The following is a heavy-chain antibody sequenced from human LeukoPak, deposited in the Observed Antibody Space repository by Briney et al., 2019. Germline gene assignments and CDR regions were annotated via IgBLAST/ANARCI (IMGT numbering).Heavy chain of an antibody. CDR1: GGSISSYY. CDR2: IYYSGST. V-gene: IGHV4-59*12. Sequence: PSETLSLTCTVSGGSISSYYWSWIRQPPGKGLEWIGYIYYSGSTYYNPSLKSRVTISVDTSKNQFSLKLSSVTAADTAVYYCATQIVVVTLDAFDIWGQGTMVTVSS. D-gene: IGHD3-22*01. J-gene: IGHJ3*02. CDR3: ATQIVVVTLDAFDI.